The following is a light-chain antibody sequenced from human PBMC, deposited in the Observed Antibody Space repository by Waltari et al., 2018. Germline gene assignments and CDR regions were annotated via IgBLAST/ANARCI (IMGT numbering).Light chain of an antibody. CDR2: GKN. J-gene: IGLJ1*01. V-gene: IGLV3-19*01. CDR1: SLRYYY. CDR3: NSRDSRGHPLV. Sequence: SSELTQDPVVSVALGQTVRIPCPGDSLRYYYANWYHQKPGQAPVLVMYGKNNRPSGIPDRFSGSYSGTTASLIITGAQAEDEGDYYCNSRDSRGHPLVFGTGTKVTVL.